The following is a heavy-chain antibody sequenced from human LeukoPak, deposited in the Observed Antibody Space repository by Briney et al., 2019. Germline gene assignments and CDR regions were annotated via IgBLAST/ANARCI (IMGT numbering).Heavy chain of an antibody. V-gene: IGHV1-18*01. CDR2: ISAYNGNT. CDR1: GYTFSNYG. CDR3: ARENYYDSSGYINGFDY. Sequence: ASVKVSCKASGYTFSNYGISWVRQAPGQGLEWLGWISAYNGNTHYAQKLQGRVTLTTDTSTSTAYMELSRLRSDDTAVYYCARENYYDSSGYINGFDYWGQGTLVTVSS. J-gene: IGHJ4*02. D-gene: IGHD3-22*01.